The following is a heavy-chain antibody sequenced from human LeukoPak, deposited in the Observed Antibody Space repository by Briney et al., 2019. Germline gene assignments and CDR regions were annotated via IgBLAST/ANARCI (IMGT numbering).Heavy chain of an antibody. J-gene: IGHJ6*03. CDR3: ARASWFNDGPAAVDTYYYYYYMDV. D-gene: IGHD2-2*01. CDR2: IYYSGST. Sequence: SETLSLTCIVSGGSISSSSYYWGWIRQPPGKGLEWIGSIYYSGSTYYNPSLKSRVTISVDTSKNQFSLKLSSVTAADTAVYYCARASWFNDGPAAVDTYYYYYYMDVWGKGTTVTVSS. V-gene: IGHV4-39*07. CDR1: GGSISSSSYY.